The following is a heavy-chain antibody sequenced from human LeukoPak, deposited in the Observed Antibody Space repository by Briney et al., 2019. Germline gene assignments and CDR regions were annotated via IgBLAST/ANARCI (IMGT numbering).Heavy chain of an antibody. J-gene: IGHJ4*02. V-gene: IGHV4-61*01. CDR3: ARDAGYSTGWYAD. CDR2: IYYSGIT. Sequence: SETLSLTCTVSGGSVSSGSHYWTWIRQPPGKGLEWIGYIYYSGITNYNPSLKSRVTMSVDTSKNQFSLKLSSVSAADTAVYYCARDAGYSTGWYADWGQGTPVTVSS. CDR1: GGSVSSGSHY. D-gene: IGHD6-19*01.